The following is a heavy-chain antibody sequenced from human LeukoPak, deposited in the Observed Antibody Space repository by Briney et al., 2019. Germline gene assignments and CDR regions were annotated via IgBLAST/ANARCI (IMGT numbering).Heavy chain of an antibody. CDR1: GFTFSSYA. V-gene: IGHV3-30*04. Sequence: PGGSLRLSCAASGFTFSSYAMHWVRQAPGKGLEWVAVISYDGSNKYYADSVKGRFTISRDNSKNTLYLQMLSLRAEDTAIYYCAKEADYYYYYMDVWGKGTTVTVSS. CDR2: ISYDGSNK. J-gene: IGHJ6*03. CDR3: AKEADYYYYYMDV.